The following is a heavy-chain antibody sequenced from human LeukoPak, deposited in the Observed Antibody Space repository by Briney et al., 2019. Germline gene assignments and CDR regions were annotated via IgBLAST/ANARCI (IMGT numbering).Heavy chain of an antibody. D-gene: IGHD3-16*02. CDR1: GGSISSYY. Sequence: SETMSLTCTVSGGSISSYYWSWIRQPAGKGLEWIGRIYTSGSTNYNPSLKSRVTISVDTSKNQFSLKLSSVTAADTAVYYCARASPGDYVWGSYRYTHAFDIWGQGTMVTVSS. CDR3: ARASPGDYVWGSYRYTHAFDI. J-gene: IGHJ3*02. CDR2: IYTSGST. V-gene: IGHV4-4*07.